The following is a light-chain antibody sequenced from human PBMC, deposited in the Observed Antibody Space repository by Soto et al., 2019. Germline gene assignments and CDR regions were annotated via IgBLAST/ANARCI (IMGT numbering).Light chain of an antibody. CDR1: QSVLYNSNNKNY. CDR3: QQYYSTPLT. J-gene: IGKJ3*01. Sequence: DIVMTQSPDSLAVSLGERATIHCKSSQSVLYNSNNKNYLAWYQQKPGQPPKLLIYWASTLDSGVPDRFSGSGSGTDFTLTISSLQAEDVAVYYCQQYYSTPLTCGPGTKVDIK. CDR2: WAS. V-gene: IGKV4-1*01.